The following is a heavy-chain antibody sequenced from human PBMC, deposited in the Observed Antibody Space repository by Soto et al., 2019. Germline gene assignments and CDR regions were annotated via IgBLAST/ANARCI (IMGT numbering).Heavy chain of an antibody. D-gene: IGHD2-21*01. CDR2: IYYTGIT. J-gene: IGHJ5*02. CDR1: GGSISSGDYL. Sequence: SETLSLTCTVSGGSISSGDYLWSWIRQSPGKGLEWIGYIYYTGITHLNPSLKSRLTMAVDTSKNEFSLKLTSVSAADTAVYFCAREERKGIISWFDPWGQGTPVTVSS. CDR3: AREERKGIISWFDP. V-gene: IGHV4-30-4*01.